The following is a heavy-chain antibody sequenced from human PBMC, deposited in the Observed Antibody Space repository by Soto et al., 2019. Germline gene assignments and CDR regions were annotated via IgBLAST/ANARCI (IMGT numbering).Heavy chain of an antibody. CDR3: ACLAWFGDPVPPFDC. CDR1: GFTFSTYA. V-gene: IGHV3-23*01. D-gene: IGHD3-10*01. Sequence: RGSLRLSCAASGFTFSTYAMSWVRQAPGKGLEWVSGISSSGGSTNHADSVKGRFIISRDNSKNMVYLQMNSLRAEDTAVYYCACLAWFGDPVPPFDCWGQGIVVTVSS. J-gene: IGHJ4*02. CDR2: ISSSGGST.